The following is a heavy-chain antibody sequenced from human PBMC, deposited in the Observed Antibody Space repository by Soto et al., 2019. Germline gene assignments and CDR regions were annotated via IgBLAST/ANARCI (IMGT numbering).Heavy chain of an antibody. CDR1: GGPVSSGSYY. V-gene: IGHV4-61*01. J-gene: IGHJ6*02. D-gene: IGHD2-2*01. Sequence: TSETLSLTCTVSGGPVSSGSYYWSWIRQPPGKGLEWIGYIYYSGSTNYKPSLKNRVTISVDTSKNQFSLKLSSVTAADTAVYYCVRAHHNIVLVPAAILYYYYGMDVWGQGTTVTVSS. CDR3: VRAHHNIVLVPAAILYYYYGMDV. CDR2: IYYSGST.